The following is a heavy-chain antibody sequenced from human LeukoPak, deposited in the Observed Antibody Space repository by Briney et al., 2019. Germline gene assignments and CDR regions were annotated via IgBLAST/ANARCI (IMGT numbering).Heavy chain of an antibody. CDR3: ARQSRDGSKTRGYYFDS. J-gene: IGHJ4*02. V-gene: IGHV5-51*01. CDR1: GYIFTDYW. D-gene: IGHD3-10*01. CDR2: IYPGDSDT. Sequence: GESLKISCQVSGYIFTDYWIGWVRQMLGKGLESVGIIYPGDSDTTYSPFFEGQVTISADKSISTVYLQWSSLKASDTAIYYCARQSRDGSKTRGYYFDSWGQGTLVTVSS.